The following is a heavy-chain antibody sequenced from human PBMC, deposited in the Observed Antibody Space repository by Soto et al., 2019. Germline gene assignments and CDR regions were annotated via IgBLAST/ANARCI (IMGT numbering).Heavy chain of an antibody. J-gene: IGHJ6*02. CDR3: ARHSKDIVVVPAAPAIYYGMDV. D-gene: IGHD2-2*01. V-gene: IGHV5-10-1*01. CDR1: GYSFTSYW. Sequence: GESLKISCKGSGYSFTSYWISWVRQMPGKGLEWMGRIDPSDSYTNYSPSLQGHVTISADKSISTAYLQWSSLKASDAAMYYCARHSKDIVVVPAAPAIYYGMDVWGQGTTVTVSS. CDR2: IDPSDSYT.